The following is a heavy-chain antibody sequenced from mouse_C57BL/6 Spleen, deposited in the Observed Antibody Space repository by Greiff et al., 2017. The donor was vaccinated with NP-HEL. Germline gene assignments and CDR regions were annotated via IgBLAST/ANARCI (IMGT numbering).Heavy chain of an antibody. CDR1: GYTFTSYW. D-gene: IGHD2-4*01. J-gene: IGHJ4*01. CDR2: IDPSDSYT. Sequence: VQLQQPGAELVKPGASVKLSCKASGYTFTSYWMQWVKQRPGQGLEWIGEIDPSDSYTNYNQKFKGKATLTVDTSSSTAYMQLSSLTSEDSAVYYCARRADYNYYAMDYWGQGTSVTVSS. V-gene: IGHV1-50*01. CDR3: ARRADYNYYAMDY.